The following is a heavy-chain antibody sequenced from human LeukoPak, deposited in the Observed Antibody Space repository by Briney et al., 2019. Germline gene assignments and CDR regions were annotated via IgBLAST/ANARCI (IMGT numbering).Heavy chain of an antibody. CDR1: GFTFSSYA. D-gene: IGHD3-22*01. J-gene: IGHJ4*02. CDR2: ISGSGGST. CDR3: AKASVYYYDSSGYYPLDY. Sequence: GGSLRLSCAASGFTFSSYAMSWVRQAPGKGLEWVSAISGSGGSTYYADSVKGRFTISRDNSKNTLYLQMNSLRAEDTAVYYCAKASVYYYDSSGYYPLDYWGQGTLVTVFS. V-gene: IGHV3-23*01.